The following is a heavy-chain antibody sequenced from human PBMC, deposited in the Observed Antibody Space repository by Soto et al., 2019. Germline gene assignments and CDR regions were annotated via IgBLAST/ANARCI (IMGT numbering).Heavy chain of an antibody. D-gene: IGHD3-10*01. V-gene: IGHV1-69*01. CDR3: ARDVSSDTTGFRGYDL. J-gene: IGHJ4*02. Sequence: QLHRVQSGAEVKKAGSSVKVSCKASGGTVSSYAITWVRQAPGKGLEWMGVFIPIFVSAHYAPKFQGRITITADESTSTAYMELSGLTSEDTAIYYCARDVSSDTTGFRGYDLWGQGTQVTVSS. CDR2: FIPIFVSA. CDR1: GGTVSSYA.